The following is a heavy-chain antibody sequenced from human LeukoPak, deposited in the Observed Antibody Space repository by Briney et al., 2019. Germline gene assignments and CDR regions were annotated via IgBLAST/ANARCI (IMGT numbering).Heavy chain of an antibody. J-gene: IGHJ5*02. D-gene: IGHD4-23*01. CDR2: INTNTGNT. CDR1: GYTFTSYD. V-gene: IGHV1-18*03. Sequence: ASVKVSCKTSGYTFTSYDISGVRQAPGQGPEWLGWINTNTGNTHYAKSLRDRVTLTTDTSTSTAYKELRSVKSDDIAVYYCARGVSGVTPPWGQGTLVIVSS. CDR3: ARGVSGVTPP.